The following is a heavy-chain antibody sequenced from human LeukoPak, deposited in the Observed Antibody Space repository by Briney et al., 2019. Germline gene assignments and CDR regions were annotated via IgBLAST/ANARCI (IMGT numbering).Heavy chain of an antibody. J-gene: IGHJ4*02. CDR1: GGSISSYY. CDR2: IYYSGST. V-gene: IGHV4-59*01. D-gene: IGHD6-19*01. Sequence: SETLSLTCNVSGGSISSYYWSWIRQPPGKGLEWIGYIYYSGSTNYNPSLKSRVTISVDTSKNQFSLKLSSVTAADTAVYYCARGQWLDHFDYWGQGTLVTVSS. CDR3: ARGQWLDHFDY.